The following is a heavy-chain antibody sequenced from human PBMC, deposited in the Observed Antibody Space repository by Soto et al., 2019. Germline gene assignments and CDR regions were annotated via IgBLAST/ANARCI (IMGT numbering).Heavy chain of an antibody. CDR1: GYIFSCNG. V-gene: IGHV1-69*04. CDR3: AREVPGPDWFDP. J-gene: IGHJ5*02. CDR2: IIPILGIA. Sequence: SVKVSCKASGYIFSCNGFSWVRQAPGQGLEWMGRIIPILGIANYAQKFQGRVTITADKSTSTAYMELSSLRSEDTAVYYCAREVPGPDWFDPWGQGTLVTVSS.